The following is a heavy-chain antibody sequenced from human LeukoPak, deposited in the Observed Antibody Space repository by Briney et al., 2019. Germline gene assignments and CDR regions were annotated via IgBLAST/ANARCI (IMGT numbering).Heavy chain of an antibody. Sequence: SETLSLTCAVCGGSFSGYYWSWIRQPPGKGLEWIGEINHSGSTNYNPSLKSRVTISVDTSKNQFSLKLSSVTAADTAVYYCANLVRYNYNWFDPWGQGTLVTVSS. V-gene: IGHV4-34*01. D-gene: IGHD5-24*01. J-gene: IGHJ5*02. CDR2: INHSGST. CDR3: ANLVRYNYNWFDP. CDR1: GGSFSGYY.